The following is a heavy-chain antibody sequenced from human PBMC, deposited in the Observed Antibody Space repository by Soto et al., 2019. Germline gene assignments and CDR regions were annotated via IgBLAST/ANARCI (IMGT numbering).Heavy chain of an antibody. D-gene: IGHD3-22*01. V-gene: IGHV4-59*01. CDR1: GGSISSYY. J-gene: IGHJ4*02. CDR2: IYYSGST. Sequence: SETLSLTCTVSGGSISSYYWSWIRQPPGKGLEWIGYIYYSGSTNYNPSLKSRVTISVDTSKNQFSLKLSSVTAADTAVYYCARFNYDSSGYPSELDYWGQGTLVTVSS. CDR3: ARFNYDSSGYPSELDY.